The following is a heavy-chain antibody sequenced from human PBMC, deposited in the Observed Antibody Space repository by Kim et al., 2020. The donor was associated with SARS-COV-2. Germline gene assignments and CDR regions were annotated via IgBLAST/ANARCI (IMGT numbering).Heavy chain of an antibody. V-gene: IGHV3-21*01. CDR2: ISSSSSYI. CDR3: ARALVGGQWLDSVFP. D-gene: IGHD6-19*01. Sequence: GGSLRLSCAASGFTFSSYSMNWVRQAPGKGLEWVSSISSSSSYIYYADSVKGRFTISRDNAKNSLYLQMNSLRAEDTAVYYCARALVGGQWLDSVFPWGQGTLVTVSS. CDR1: GFTFSSYS. J-gene: IGHJ4*02.